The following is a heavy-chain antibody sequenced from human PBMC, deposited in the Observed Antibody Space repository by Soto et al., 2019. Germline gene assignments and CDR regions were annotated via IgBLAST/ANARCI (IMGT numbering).Heavy chain of an antibody. CDR2: INAGNGNT. Sequence: ASVKVSCKASGYTFTSYAMHWVRQAPGQRLEWMGWINAGNGNTKYSQKFQGRVTITRDTSASTAYMELSSLRPEDTAVYYCARGITLPTPLDYWGQGTQVTVSS. V-gene: IGHV1-3*01. CDR3: ARGITLPTPLDY. J-gene: IGHJ4*02. D-gene: IGHD1-20*01. CDR1: GYTFTSYA.